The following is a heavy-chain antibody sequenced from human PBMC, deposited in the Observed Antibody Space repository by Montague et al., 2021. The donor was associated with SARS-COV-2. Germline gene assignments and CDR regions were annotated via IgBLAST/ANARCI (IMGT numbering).Heavy chain of an antibody. CDR3: TRGDPQTLTLIGLRGKSASDY. V-gene: IGHV4-34*01. J-gene: IGHJ4*02. Sequence: SETLSLTCDVYGGSFSGYYWTWIRQSPGKGLEWIAEINHSGTTNYNFNPSLRSRVTISVDTSKSQFSLKLSSVTAADTGVYYCTRGDPQTLTLIGLRGKSASDYWGQGTLVTVSS. CDR2: INHSGTT. CDR1: GGSFSGYY. D-gene: IGHD4-23*01.